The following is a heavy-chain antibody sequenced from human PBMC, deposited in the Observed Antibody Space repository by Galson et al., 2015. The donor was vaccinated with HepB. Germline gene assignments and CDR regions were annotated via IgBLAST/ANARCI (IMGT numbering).Heavy chain of an antibody. CDR2: ISSSSGTI. Sequence: SLRLSCAASGFTFSSYAMNWVRQAPGKGLEWVSYISSSSGTIYYADSVEGLFTISRDNAKNQLYLLINSLRDEDTAEYYCARLLTTVVTRDYWVQGTLVTISS. J-gene: IGHJ4*02. V-gene: IGHV3-48*02. CDR3: ARLLTTVVTRDY. CDR1: GFTFSSYA. D-gene: IGHD4-23*01.